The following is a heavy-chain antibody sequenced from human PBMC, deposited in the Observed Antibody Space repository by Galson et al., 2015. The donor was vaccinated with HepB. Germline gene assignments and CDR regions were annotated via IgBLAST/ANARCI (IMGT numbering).Heavy chain of an antibody. CDR2: IKDDGSET. CDR3: VRDLTYFGTFVYYDALDI. J-gene: IGHJ3*02. V-gene: IGHV3-7*01. CDR1: GFTFSSYW. D-gene: IGHD2/OR15-2a*01. Sequence: SLRLSCAASGFTFSSYWMTWVRQAPGKGLEWVANIKDDGSETNYADSVKGRFTISRDNVATSLYLQMNTLRPEETAVYYCVRDLTYFGTFVYYDALDIWGHGTMVIVSS.